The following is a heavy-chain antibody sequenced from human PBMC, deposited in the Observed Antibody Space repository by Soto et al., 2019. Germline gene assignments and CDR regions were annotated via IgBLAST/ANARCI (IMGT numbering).Heavy chain of an antibody. CDR3: ARGEQEEDWFDP. CDR2: MNPNSGNT. CDR1: GYTFTSYD. V-gene: IGHV1-8*01. J-gene: IGHJ5*02. Sequence: QVHLVQSGAEVKKPGASVQVSCKASGYTFTSYDINWVRQATGQGLEWMGWMNPNSGNTGYAQKFQGRVTMTRNTSVSTAYMELSSLRSEDTAVYYCARGEQEEDWFDPWGQGTLVTVSS.